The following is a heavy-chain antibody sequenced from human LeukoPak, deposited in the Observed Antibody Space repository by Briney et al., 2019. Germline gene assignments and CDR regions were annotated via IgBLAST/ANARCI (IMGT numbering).Heavy chain of an antibody. J-gene: IGHJ3*02. CDR3: AREGRITIFGVVTVDAFDI. V-gene: IGHV3-30-3*01. CDR1: GFTFTSYA. Sequence: GGSLRLSCAASGFTFTSYAMHWVRQAPGKGLEWVALISYDGNNKYYADSVKGRFTISRDNSKSTLYLQMNSLRSDDTAVYYCAREGRITIFGVVTVDAFDIWGQGTMVTVSS. D-gene: IGHD3-3*01. CDR2: ISYDGNNK.